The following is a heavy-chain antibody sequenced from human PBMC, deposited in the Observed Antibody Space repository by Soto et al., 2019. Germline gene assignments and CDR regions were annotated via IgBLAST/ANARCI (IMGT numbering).Heavy chain of an antibody. D-gene: IGHD3-10*01. Sequence: GGSLRLSCAASGFTFSSYAMSWVRQAPGKGLEWVSTISNSGGRTYYADSVKGRFAISRDNSKNTLYLHMTSLRPEDTAVYYCARDRGYPDSFDIWGQGITVTVSS. V-gene: IGHV3-23*01. CDR2: ISNSGGRT. CDR1: GFTFSSYA. J-gene: IGHJ3*02. CDR3: ARDRGYPDSFDI.